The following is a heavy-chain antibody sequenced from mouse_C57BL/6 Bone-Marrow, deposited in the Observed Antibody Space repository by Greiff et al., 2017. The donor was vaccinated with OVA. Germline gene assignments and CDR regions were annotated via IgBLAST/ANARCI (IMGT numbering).Heavy chain of an antibody. CDR3: ARFYDGYYFAWFAY. J-gene: IGHJ3*01. CDR2: IHPNSGST. D-gene: IGHD2-3*01. V-gene: IGHV1-64*01. CDR1: GYTFTSYW. Sequence: QAQLQQPGAELVKPGASVKLSCKASGYTFTSYWMHWVKQRPGQGLEWIGMIHPNSGSTNYNEKFKSKATLTVDKSSSTAYMQLSSLTSEDSAVYYCARFYDGYYFAWFAYWGQGTLVTVSA.